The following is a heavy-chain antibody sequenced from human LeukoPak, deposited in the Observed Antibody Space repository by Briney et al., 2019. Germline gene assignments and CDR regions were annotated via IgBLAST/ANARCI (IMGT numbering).Heavy chain of an antibody. CDR2: IYTSGST. Sequence: SETLSLTCTVSGGSISSYYWSWIRQPAGKGLEWIGRIYTSGSTNYNPSLKSRVTMSVDTSKNQFSLKLSSVTAADTAVYYCASSSRDGFDDAFDIWGQGTMVTVSS. D-gene: IGHD5-24*01. CDR3: ASSSRDGFDDAFDI. J-gene: IGHJ3*02. CDR1: GGSISSYY. V-gene: IGHV4-4*07.